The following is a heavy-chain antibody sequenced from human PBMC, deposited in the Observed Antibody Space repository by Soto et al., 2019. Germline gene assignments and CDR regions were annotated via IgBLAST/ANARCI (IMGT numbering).Heavy chain of an antibody. CDR1: GGTFSSYA. CDR3: ARDPGGRSGTTPAFDY. V-gene: IGHV1-69*13. J-gene: IGHJ4*02. CDR2: IIPIFGTA. D-gene: IGHD1-7*01. Sequence: SVKVSCKASGGTFSSYAISWVRQAPGQGLERMGGIIPIFGTANYAQKFQGRVTITADESTSTAYMELSSLRSEDTAVYYCARDPGGRSGTTPAFDYWGQGTMVTVSS.